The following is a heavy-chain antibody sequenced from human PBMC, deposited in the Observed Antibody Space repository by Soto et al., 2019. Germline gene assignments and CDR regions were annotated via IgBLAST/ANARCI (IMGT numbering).Heavy chain of an antibody. CDR1: GFTFSTYS. D-gene: IGHD2-2*02. J-gene: IGHJ6*02. Sequence: PGGSLRLSCAASGFTFSTYSMNWVRQAPGKGLEWVSYISSSGSTIYYADSVKGRFTISRDNAKNSLYLQMNSLRAEDTAVYYCARDRGYCSSTSCYKGLHYYYGMDVWGQGTTVTVSS. CDR2: ISSSGSTI. V-gene: IGHV3-48*04. CDR3: ARDRGYCSSTSCYKGLHYYYGMDV.